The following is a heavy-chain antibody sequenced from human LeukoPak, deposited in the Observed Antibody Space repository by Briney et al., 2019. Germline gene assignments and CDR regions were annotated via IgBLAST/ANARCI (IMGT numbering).Heavy chain of an antibody. J-gene: IGHJ4*02. Sequence: SETLSLTCTVSGYSISSGYYWGWIRQPPGKGLEWIGSIYHSGSTYYNPSLKSRVTMSIDTSKNQFSLKLSSVTAADTAVYYCARATWNGYMFDYWGQGSLVTVTS. CDR2: IYHSGST. D-gene: IGHD5-24*01. CDR1: GYSISSGYY. CDR3: ARATWNGYMFDY. V-gene: IGHV4-38-2*02.